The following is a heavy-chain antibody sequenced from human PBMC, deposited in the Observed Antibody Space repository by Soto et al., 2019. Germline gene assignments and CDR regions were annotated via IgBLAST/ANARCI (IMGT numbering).Heavy chain of an antibody. D-gene: IGHD6-19*01. CDR2: ITPMFGTA. J-gene: IGHJ2*01. CDR1: GGTFSRYA. Sequence: QVQLVQSGAEVKKYGSSVKVSCKASGGTFSRYAISWVRQAPGQGLEWMGGITPMFGTANYAQRFQGRATITADESTSTASMQLSSLRSYDTAVYYCAQTLGLAVAGPGRFDLWGRGTLVTVSS. V-gene: IGHV1-69*12. CDR3: AQTLGLAVAGPGRFDL.